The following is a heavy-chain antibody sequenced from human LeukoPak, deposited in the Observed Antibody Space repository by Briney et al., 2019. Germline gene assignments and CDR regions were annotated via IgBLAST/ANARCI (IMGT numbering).Heavy chain of an antibody. J-gene: IGHJ4*02. D-gene: IGHD6-19*01. Sequence: ASVKVSCKTSGYIFTGYYMHWVRQAPGQGLDWMGWINPNTGDTHYAQNFQGRVTLPRDTSISTAYMELARLTSDDTAVYYCARDGNEAVAGTGAVTFWGQGTLVTVSS. CDR3: ARDGNEAVAGTGAVTF. V-gene: IGHV1-2*02. CDR2: INPNTGDT. CDR1: GYIFTGYY.